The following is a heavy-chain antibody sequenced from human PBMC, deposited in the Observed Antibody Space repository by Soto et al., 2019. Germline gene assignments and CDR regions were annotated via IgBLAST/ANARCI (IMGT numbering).Heavy chain of an antibody. J-gene: IGHJ4*02. CDR2: IGGSGEMT. CDR3: ARSEMTYNWND. V-gene: IGHV3-23*01. CDR1: GFTFRGDA. D-gene: IGHD1-1*01. Sequence: GGSLRLSCAASGFTFRGDAMSWVRQAPGKGLEWVSSIGGSGEMTHYAESVKGRFTISRDNSKNTLYLQMESLRAEDTALYYCARSEMTYNWNDWGQGTLVTVSS.